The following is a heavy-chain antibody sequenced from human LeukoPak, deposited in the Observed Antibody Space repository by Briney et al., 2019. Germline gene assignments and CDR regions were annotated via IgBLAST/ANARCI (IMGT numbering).Heavy chain of an antibody. J-gene: IGHJ1*01. CDR3: AREVVVVDRYFQH. CDR2: MYHSGST. CDR1: GYSISSGYY. V-gene: IGHV4-38-2*02. Sequence: SETPSLTCAVSGYSISSGYYWGWIRQPPGKGLEWIGSMYHSGSTYYNPSLKSRVTISVDTSKNQFSLKLSSVTAADTAVYYCAREVVVVDRYFQHWGQGTLVTVSS. D-gene: IGHD2-15*01.